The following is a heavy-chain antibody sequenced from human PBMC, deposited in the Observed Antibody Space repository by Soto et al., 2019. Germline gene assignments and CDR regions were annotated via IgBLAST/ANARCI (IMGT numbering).Heavy chain of an antibody. D-gene: IGHD3-10*01. V-gene: IGHV4-34*01. CDR1: GGSFSGYY. CDR2: INHSGST. J-gene: IGHJ4*02. CDR3: ARAKRTLRGVITFDY. Sequence: QVQLQQWGAGLLKPSETLSLTCAVYGGSFSGYYWSWIRQPPGKGLEWIGEINHSGSTNYNPSLKGRVTISVDTSKNQFSLKLSSVTAADTAVYYCARAKRTLRGVITFDYWGQGTLVTVSS.